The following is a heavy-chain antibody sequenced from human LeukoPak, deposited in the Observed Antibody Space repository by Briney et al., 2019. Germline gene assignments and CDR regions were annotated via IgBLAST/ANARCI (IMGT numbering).Heavy chain of an antibody. CDR3: AKDEGGKQLVPRVGDY. CDR2: ISGSGGST. CDR1: GFTFSSYA. V-gene: IGHV3-23*01. D-gene: IGHD6-13*01. Sequence: GGSLRLSCAASGFTFSSYAMSWVRQAPGKGLEWVSGISGSGGSTYYADSVKGRFTISRDNSKNTLYLQMNSLRAEDTAVYYCAKDEGGKQLVPRVGDYWGQGTLVTVSS. J-gene: IGHJ4*02.